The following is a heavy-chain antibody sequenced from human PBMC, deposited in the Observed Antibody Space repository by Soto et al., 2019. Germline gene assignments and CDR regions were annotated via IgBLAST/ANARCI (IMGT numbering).Heavy chain of an antibody. CDR3: ARDRGWGSISGGHYGMDV. Sequence: QVQLLESGGGLVKPGGSLRLSCAASGFIFRDFYMSWIRQVPGKGLEWLSKISSSSSSTDYADSVKGRFTISRDNAKNSLYPQMSSLRAEDTAVYYCARDRGWGSISGGHYGMDVWGQGTKVTVSS. CDR1: GFIFRDFY. J-gene: IGHJ6*02. CDR2: ISSSSSST. V-gene: IGHV3-11*06. D-gene: IGHD3-16*01.